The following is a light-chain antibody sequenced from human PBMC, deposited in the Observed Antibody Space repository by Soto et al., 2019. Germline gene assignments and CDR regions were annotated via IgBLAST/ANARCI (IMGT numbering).Light chain of an antibody. CDR3: QQYTNWPPNT. Sequence: EIVLTQSPVTLSLSPGERATLSCRASQSVSGYLAWYQQKPGQAPRLLIYDVSNRATGIPARFSGRGSGTESTLTISSLQSEDFAVYYCQQYTNWPPNTFGQGTRLEI. CDR1: QSVSGY. V-gene: IGKV3-11*01. CDR2: DVS. J-gene: IGKJ5*01.